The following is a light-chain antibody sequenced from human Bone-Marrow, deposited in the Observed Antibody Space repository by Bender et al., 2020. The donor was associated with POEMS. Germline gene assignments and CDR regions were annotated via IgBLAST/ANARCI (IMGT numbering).Light chain of an antibody. CDR3: AVWDDSLNGWV. CDR2: SSH. V-gene: IGLV1-44*01. Sequence: QSVLTQPPSASGTPGQRVTISCSGGSSNIGAHAVNWYQHLPGTAPQLLVYSSHRRPSEVPDRFSGSRSGTSASRAMSGLQSEDEADYYCAVWDDSLNGWVFGGGTKLTVL. CDR1: SSNIGAHA. J-gene: IGLJ3*02.